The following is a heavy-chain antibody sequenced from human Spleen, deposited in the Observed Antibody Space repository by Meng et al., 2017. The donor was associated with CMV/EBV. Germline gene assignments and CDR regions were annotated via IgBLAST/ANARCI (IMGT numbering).Heavy chain of an antibody. CDR1: NDSVSSRNHY. CDR2: IYYTGST. V-gene: IGHV4-61*01. J-gene: IGHJ5*02. Sequence: GSLRLSCTVSNDSVSSRNHYWSWLRQPPGKGLEWIGYIYYTGSTTYSPSLKSRVTMSVDTSKNQFSLKLTSVTAADTAVYYCARVPSYGGTYFNPSFDPWGQGTLVTVSS. D-gene: IGHD1-26*01. CDR3: ARVPSYGGTYFNPSFDP.